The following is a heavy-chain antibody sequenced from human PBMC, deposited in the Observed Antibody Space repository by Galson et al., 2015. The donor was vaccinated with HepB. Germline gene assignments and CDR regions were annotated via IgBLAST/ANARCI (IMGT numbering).Heavy chain of an antibody. CDR3: AREGQLRFLEWLLHDAFDI. D-gene: IGHD3-3*01. J-gene: IGHJ3*02. CDR1: GFTFSSYS. Sequence: SLRLSCAASGFTFSSYSMNWVRQAPGKGLEWVSSISSSSSYIYYADSVKGRFTISRDNAKNSLYLQMNSLRAEDTAVYYCAREGQLRFLEWLLHDAFDIWGQGTMVTVSS. CDR2: ISSSSSYI. V-gene: IGHV3-21*01.